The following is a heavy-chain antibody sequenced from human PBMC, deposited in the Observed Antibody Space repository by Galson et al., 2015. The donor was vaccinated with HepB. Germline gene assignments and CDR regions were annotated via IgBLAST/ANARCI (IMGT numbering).Heavy chain of an antibody. CDR3: ARAEVGATYFLH. CDR2: INSNSKYR. CDR1: GFNFTEYY. V-gene: IGHV3-11*06. D-gene: IGHD1-26*01. Sequence: SLRLSCAASGFNFTEYYMSWIRQTPGKGLEWVSYINSNSKYRDYADSVRGRFTIFRDNAKKSLYLQMSSLRAEDSGIYYCARAEVGATYFLHWGQGTLVTVSS. J-gene: IGHJ1*01.